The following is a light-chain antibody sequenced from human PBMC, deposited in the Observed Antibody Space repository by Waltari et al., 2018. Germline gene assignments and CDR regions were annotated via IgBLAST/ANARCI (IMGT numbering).Light chain of an antibody. Sequence: DIQMTQSPSSVSASVGDKVTITCRASQDIGSWLAWYQQKPGRAPKLLLYAASSLKSGVPSRFSGNGSGTDFTLTISSVQPEDFATYYCQQSNSFPRTFGQGTKVEVK. CDR2: AAS. CDR1: QDIGSW. V-gene: IGKV1-12*01. J-gene: IGKJ1*01. CDR3: QQSNSFPRT.